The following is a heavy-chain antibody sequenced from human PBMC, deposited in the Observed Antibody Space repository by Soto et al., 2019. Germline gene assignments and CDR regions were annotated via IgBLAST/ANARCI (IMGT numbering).Heavy chain of an antibody. CDR2: IYYGEST. Sequence: PSECMSLTSTVSGGSVCRGGYYWSWTRQHPGKGLEWIGYIYYGESTYYSPSLKSRVTISVDTSKNQFSLKLSSVTAADTAVYYCARASYGSGSYLDYWGQGTLVTVSS. CDR3: ARASYGSGSYLDY. CDR1: GGSVCRGGYY. J-gene: IGHJ4*02. D-gene: IGHD3-10*01. V-gene: IGHV4-31*03.